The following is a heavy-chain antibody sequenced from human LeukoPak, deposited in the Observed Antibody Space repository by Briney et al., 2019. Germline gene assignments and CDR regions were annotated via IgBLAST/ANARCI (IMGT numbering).Heavy chain of an antibody. V-gene: IGHV4-34*01. D-gene: IGHD3-3*01. CDR2: INHSGST. CDR1: GGSFSGYY. Sequence: SETLSLTCAVYGGSFSGYYWSWIRQPPGKGVEWIGEINHSGSTNYNPSLKSRATISVDTSKNQFSLMLNSVTAADTAIYHCARDLFGGGYFDYWGQGTPVTVSS. CDR3: ARDLFGGGYFDY. J-gene: IGHJ4*02.